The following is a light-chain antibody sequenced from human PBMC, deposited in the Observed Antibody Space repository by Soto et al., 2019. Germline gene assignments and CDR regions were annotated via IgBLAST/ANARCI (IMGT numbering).Light chain of an antibody. V-gene: IGKV1-27*01. Sequence: DIQMTQSPSSLSASVGDRVTVTCRASQGISNYLAWYQQKPGKVPKLLIYAASTLQSGVPSRFSGSGNGTDFNVTITSLQPEDVATYFCQKYDRAPLTFGGGTKVDIK. CDR3: QKYDRAPLT. CDR2: AAS. J-gene: IGKJ4*01. CDR1: QGISNY.